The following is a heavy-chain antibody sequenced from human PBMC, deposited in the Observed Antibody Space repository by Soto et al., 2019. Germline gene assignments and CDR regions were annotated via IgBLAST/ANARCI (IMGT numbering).Heavy chain of an antibody. CDR2: ISGSGDTK. J-gene: IGHJ4*02. Sequence: GGSLRLSCASSGFTFSSCSMNWVRQAPGKRLEWVSFISGSGDTKYYADSVKGRFTISRDNAKNSLYLQMSSLRDEDTAVYYCAKYCSSDVCFDYWGQGTLVTVSS. CDR3: AKYCSSDVCFDY. V-gene: IGHV3-48*02. CDR1: GFTFSSCS. D-gene: IGHD2-8*01.